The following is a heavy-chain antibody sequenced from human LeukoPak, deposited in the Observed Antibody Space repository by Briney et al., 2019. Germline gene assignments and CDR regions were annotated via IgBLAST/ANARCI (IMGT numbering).Heavy chain of an antibody. D-gene: IGHD6-13*01. J-gene: IGHJ4*02. V-gene: IGHV3-48*02. CDR3: ARARRYRSSWYHDY. Sequence: PGGSLRLSCAAAGFTFSSYSMNWVRQAPGKGLEWLSYISSSSSTIYYADSVKGRSTISRANANNSLYLQMNSLRDEDTAVYYCARARRYRSSWYHDYWGQGSLVTVSS. CDR2: ISSSSSTI. CDR1: GFTFSSYS.